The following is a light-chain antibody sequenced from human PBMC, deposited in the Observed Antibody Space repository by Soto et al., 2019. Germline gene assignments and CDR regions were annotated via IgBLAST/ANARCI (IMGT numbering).Light chain of an antibody. CDR1: SSDFGGYNF. CDR3: QSYDSRLSAV. V-gene: IGLV2-14*01. CDR2: AVS. Sequence: QSVLTQPASVSGSPGQSITISCTGTSSDFGGYNFVSWYQHRPGKAPKLMIYAVSNRPSGVSNRFSGSKSGNTASLTISGLQAEDEADYYCQSYDSRLSAVFGTGTKGTV. J-gene: IGLJ1*01.